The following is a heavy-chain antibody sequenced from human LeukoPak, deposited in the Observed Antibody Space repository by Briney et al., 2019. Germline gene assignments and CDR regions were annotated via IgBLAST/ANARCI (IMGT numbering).Heavy chain of an antibody. CDR3: AKDAVVVPAANFRYNWFDP. J-gene: IGHJ5*02. Sequence: PGGSLRLSCAASGFTFSSYGMHWVRQAPGKGLEWVALIWFDGRNKFYADSVKGRFTISRDNSKNTLYLQMNSLRAEDTAVYYCAKDAVVVPAANFRYNWFDPWGQGTLVTVSS. CDR1: GFTFSSYG. CDR2: IWFDGRNK. D-gene: IGHD2-2*01. V-gene: IGHV3-33*06.